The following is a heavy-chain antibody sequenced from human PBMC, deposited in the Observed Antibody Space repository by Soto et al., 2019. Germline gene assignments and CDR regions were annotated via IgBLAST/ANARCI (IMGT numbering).Heavy chain of an antibody. CDR1: GFTFSSYW. V-gene: IGHV3-74*01. Sequence: PGGSLRLSCAASGFTFSSYWMHWVRQAPGKGLVWVSRINSDGSSTSYADSVKGRFTISRDNAKNTLYLQMNSLRAEDTAVYYCARVGYDILTGDYYGMDVWGQGTTVTVSS. J-gene: IGHJ6*02. D-gene: IGHD3-9*01. CDR3: ARVGYDILTGDYYGMDV. CDR2: INSDGSST.